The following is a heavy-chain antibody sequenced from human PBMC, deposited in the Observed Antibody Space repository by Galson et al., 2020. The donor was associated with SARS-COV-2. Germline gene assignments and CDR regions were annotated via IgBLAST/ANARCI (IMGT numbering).Heavy chain of an antibody. CDR2: ISAYNGNT. CDR1: GYTFTSYG. V-gene: IGHV1-18*01. D-gene: IGHD2-15*01. J-gene: IGHJ6*02. CDR3: ARDPGYCSGGSCYVVYYYGMDV. Sequence: ASVKVSCKASGYTFTSYGISWVRQAPGQGLEWMGWISAYNGNTNYAQKLQGRVTMTTDTSTSTAYMELRSLRSDDTAVYYCARDPGYCSGGSCYVVYYYGMDVWGQGTTVTVSS.